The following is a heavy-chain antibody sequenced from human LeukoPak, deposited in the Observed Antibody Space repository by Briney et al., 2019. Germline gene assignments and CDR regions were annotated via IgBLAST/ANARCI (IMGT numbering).Heavy chain of an antibody. CDR1: GFTFDDYA. CDR3: ARDWRPYRPDAFDI. V-gene: IGHV3-9*01. D-gene: IGHD3-16*02. CDR2: ISWNSGSI. Sequence: GGSLRLSCAASGFTFDDYAMHWVRQAPGKGLEWVSGISWNSGSIGYADSVKGRFTISRDNAKNSLYLQMKSLRTEDTAVYYCARDWRPYRPDAFDIWGQGTMATVSS. J-gene: IGHJ3*02.